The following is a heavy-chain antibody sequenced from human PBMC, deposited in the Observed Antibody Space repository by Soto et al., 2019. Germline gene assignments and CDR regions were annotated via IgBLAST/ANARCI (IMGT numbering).Heavy chain of an antibody. D-gene: IGHD3-9*01. V-gene: IGHV5-51*01. Sequence: GESLKISCKGSGYSFTTYWIGWVRQMPGKGLEWMGIIYAGGSDTKYRPSFQGQVTMSVDRSINTAYLQWSSLKASDTAMYYRARGSNHFNWFPEAFDLWGQGTMVTVSS. CDR3: ARGSNHFNWFPEAFDL. CDR1: GYSFTTYW. J-gene: IGHJ3*01. CDR2: IYAGGSDT.